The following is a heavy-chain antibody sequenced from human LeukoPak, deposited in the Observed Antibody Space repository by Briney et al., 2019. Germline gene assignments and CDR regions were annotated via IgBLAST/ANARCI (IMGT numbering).Heavy chain of an antibody. D-gene: IGHD2-2*01. CDR3: ARRQGCSNTACPPDY. V-gene: IGHV5-51*01. Sequence: GESLKISCKGSGYRFTNYWIGWVRQVPGRGLEWMGIIYAGDSDTRYSPSFQGQVTMSVDKSINTAYLQWSSLKASDTAMYYCARRQGCSNTACPPDYWGQGTLVTVSS. CDR1: GYRFTNYW. CDR2: IYAGDSDT. J-gene: IGHJ4*02.